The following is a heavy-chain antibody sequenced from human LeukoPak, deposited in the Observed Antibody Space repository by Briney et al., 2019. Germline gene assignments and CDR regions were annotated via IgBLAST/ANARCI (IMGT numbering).Heavy chain of an antibody. CDR1: GFTFSSYS. CDR3: ARGVVTPRELLPFDY. CDR2: ISSSSSYI. D-gene: IGHD3-10*01. V-gene: IGHV3-21*01. Sequence: PGGSLRLSCAASGFTFSSYSMNWVRQAPGKGLEWVSSISSSSSYIYYADSVKGRFTISRDNAKNSLYLQMNRLRAEDTAVYYCARGVVTPRELLPFDYWGQGTLVTVSS. J-gene: IGHJ4*02.